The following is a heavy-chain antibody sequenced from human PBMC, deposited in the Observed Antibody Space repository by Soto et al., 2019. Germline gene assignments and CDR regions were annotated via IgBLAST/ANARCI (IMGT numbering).Heavy chain of an antibody. V-gene: IGHV1-3*01. Sequence: ASVKVSCKASGYTFTNYAMHWVRQAPGQRLEWMGWINVGNGNTKYSQKFQGRVTITRDTSASTAYMELSSLRSEDTAVYYCARSLHHHLITMVRGESFPFDPWGQGTLVTVSS. CDR1: GYTFTNYA. D-gene: IGHD3-10*01. J-gene: IGHJ5*02. CDR3: ARSLHHHLITMVRGESFPFDP. CDR2: INVGNGNT.